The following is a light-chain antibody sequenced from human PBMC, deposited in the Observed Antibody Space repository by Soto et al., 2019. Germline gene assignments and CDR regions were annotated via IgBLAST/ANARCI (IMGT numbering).Light chain of an antibody. CDR3: QNYNSAPYT. J-gene: IGKJ4*01. CDR1: QGIRNS. V-gene: IGKV1-27*01. CDR2: AAF. Sequence: DIQMTQSPSSLSASVGDRVTITCRASQGIRNSLAWYQQKPGKVPKLLISAAFTLQSGVPSRFSGSGSGTDFTLTISSLQPEDVATYYCQNYNSAPYTFGGGTKVEIK.